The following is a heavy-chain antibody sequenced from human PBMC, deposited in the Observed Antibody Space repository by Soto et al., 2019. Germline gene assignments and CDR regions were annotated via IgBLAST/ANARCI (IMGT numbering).Heavy chain of an antibody. Sequence: PGESLKISCKGSGYSFTSYWIGQDRQMPRKRLEWMGIIYPGDSDTRYSPYFQGQVTISTDKSISTAYLQWSSRKASDTAMYYCARQPGSHRCGSYYFPFDYWGQGTLVTVSS. J-gene: IGHJ4*02. V-gene: IGHV5-51*01. CDR1: GYSFTSYW. CDR3: ARQPGSHRCGSYYFPFDY. CDR2: IYPGDSDT. D-gene: IGHD1-26*01.